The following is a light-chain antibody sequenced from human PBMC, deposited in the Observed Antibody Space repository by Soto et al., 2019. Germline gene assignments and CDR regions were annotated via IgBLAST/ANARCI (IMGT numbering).Light chain of an antibody. CDR1: QSISGW. Sequence: IQMTQSPSTLSASVGDRVSITCRASQSISGWLAWYQQKPGKAPKLLIYDASTLESGVPSRFSGSGSGTEFTLTISSLQPDDFATYSCQQYNTYSRTFGQGTKVEIK. V-gene: IGKV1-5*01. CDR2: DAS. CDR3: QQYNTYSRT. J-gene: IGKJ1*01.